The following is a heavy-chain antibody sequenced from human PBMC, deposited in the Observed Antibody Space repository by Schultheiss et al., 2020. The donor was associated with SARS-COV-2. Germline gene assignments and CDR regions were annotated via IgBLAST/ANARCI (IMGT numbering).Heavy chain of an antibody. CDR3: ARDRYLYGMDV. D-gene: IGHD1-1*01. CDR2: ISSSSSYI. Sequence: GGSLRLSCAASGFTFSRYSMNWVRQAPGKGLEWVSSISSSSSYIYYADSVKGRFTISRDNAKNSLYLQMNSLGAEDTAVYYCARDRYLYGMDVWGQGTTVTVSS. J-gene: IGHJ6*02. CDR1: GFTFSRYS. V-gene: IGHV3-21*01.